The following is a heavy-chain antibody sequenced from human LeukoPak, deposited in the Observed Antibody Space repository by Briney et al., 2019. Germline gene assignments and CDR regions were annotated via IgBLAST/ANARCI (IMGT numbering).Heavy chain of an antibody. Sequence: PSETLSLTCTVSGGSISSYYWSWIRQPPGKGLEWIGYIYYGGSTNYNPSLKSRVTISVDTSKNQFSLKLSSVTAADTAVYYCARDGGPTNYYYYGMDVWGQGTTVTVSS. J-gene: IGHJ6*02. CDR1: GGSISSYY. V-gene: IGHV4-59*01. CDR2: IYYGGST. D-gene: IGHD3-16*01. CDR3: ARDGGPTNYYYYGMDV.